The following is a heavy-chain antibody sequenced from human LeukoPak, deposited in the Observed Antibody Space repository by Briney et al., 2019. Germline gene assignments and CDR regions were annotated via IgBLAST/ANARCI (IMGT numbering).Heavy chain of an antibody. V-gene: IGHV4-34*01. D-gene: IGHD6-13*01. CDR2: INHSGNT. Sequence: SETLSLTCAVYVGSFSGYYWSWIRKPPGKGLEWIGEINHSGNTNHNPSLKSRVTMSVDPSKNQFSLRLSSVTAADTAVYYCARGGDSGNWYGKTYFDYWGLGTLVTVSS. CDR1: VGSFSGYY. J-gene: IGHJ4*02. CDR3: ARGGDSGNWYGKTYFDY.